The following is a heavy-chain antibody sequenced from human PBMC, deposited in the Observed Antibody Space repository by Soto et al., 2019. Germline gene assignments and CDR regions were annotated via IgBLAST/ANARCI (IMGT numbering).Heavy chain of an antibody. V-gene: IGHV1-18*01. CDR3: AREGQAPYYYYGMDV. J-gene: IGHJ6*02. Sequence: VQVVQSGDEWKKPGASVKVSGKASGYTFTNYGFSWVRQAPGQGLEWMGWISGYNGNTKYAEKFQGRVTMTTDTSTSTAHMELRSLRSDDTAVYYCAREGQAPYYYYGMDVWGQGTAVTVSS. CDR1: GYTFTNYG. CDR2: ISGYNGNT.